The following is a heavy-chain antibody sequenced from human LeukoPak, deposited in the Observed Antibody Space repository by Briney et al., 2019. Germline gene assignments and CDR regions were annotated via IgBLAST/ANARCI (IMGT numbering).Heavy chain of an antibody. J-gene: IGHJ3*01. CDR1: GFTFSDYY. D-gene: IGHD1-14*01. Sequence: GGSLRLSCAASGFTFSDYYMTWLRQAPGKGLEGVSYISDTGNTMYYADSVKGRFTISRDNAKSSLSLQMNSLKAEDTAVYYCARFPRSAESRDAFDVWGQGTMVTVSS. V-gene: IGHV3-11*04. CDR2: ISDTGNTM. CDR3: ARFPRSAESRDAFDV.